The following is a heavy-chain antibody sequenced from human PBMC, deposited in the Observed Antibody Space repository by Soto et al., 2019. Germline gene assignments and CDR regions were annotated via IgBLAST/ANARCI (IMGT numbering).Heavy chain of an antibody. CDR3: ARLYPPLRGSSWLDY. Sequence: SETLSLTCTVYGGSFSGYYWSWIRQPPGKGLEWIGEINHSGSTNYNPSLKSRVTISVDTSKNQFSLKLSSVTAADTAVYYCARLYPPLRGSSWLDYWGQGTLVTVSS. CDR1: GGSFSGYY. CDR2: INHSGST. V-gene: IGHV4-34*01. D-gene: IGHD6-13*01. J-gene: IGHJ4*02.